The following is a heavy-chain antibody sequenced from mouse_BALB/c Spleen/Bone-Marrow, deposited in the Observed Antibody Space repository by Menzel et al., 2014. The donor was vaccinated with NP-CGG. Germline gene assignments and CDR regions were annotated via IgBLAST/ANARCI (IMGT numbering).Heavy chain of an antibody. CDR2: ISSGSSTI. V-gene: IGHV5-17*02. J-gene: IGHJ3*01. CDR3: ARSPWFAY. Sequence: EVKLMESGGGLVQPGGSRKLSCAASGFTFSSFGMHWVRQAPEKGLEWVAYISSGSSTIYYADTVKGRFTISRDNPKSTLFLQMTSPRSEDTAMYYCARSPWFAYWGQGTLVTVSA. CDR1: GFTFSSFG.